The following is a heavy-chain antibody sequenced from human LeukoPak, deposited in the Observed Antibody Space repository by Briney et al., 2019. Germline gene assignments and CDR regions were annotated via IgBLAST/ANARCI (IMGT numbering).Heavy chain of an antibody. CDR1: GFTFTSSA. Sequence: ASVKVSCKASGFTFTSSAIQWVRQARGQRLEWIRWIVVGSGNTNYAQKFQERVTITRDMSTSTAYMELSSLRSEDTAVYYCAAGVFDILTGYVDYWGQGTLVTVSS. V-gene: IGHV1-58*02. J-gene: IGHJ4*02. D-gene: IGHD3-9*01. CDR2: IVVGSGNT. CDR3: AAGVFDILTGYVDY.